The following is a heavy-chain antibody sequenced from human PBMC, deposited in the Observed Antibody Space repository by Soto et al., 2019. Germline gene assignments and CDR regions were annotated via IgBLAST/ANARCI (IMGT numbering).Heavy chain of an antibody. D-gene: IGHD4-4*01. V-gene: IGHV3-30*18. Sequence: QVQLVESGGGVVQPGRSLRLSCAASGFTFGSHGMHWVRQAPGKGLEWVALIGYDGSGKYYTDSVKGRFTIPRDNSKNMMYLQMNSLRAEDTAIYYCAKEDYTFFDSWGQGTLVTVSS. CDR2: IGYDGSGK. CDR3: AKEDYTFFDS. CDR1: GFTFGSHG. J-gene: IGHJ4*02.